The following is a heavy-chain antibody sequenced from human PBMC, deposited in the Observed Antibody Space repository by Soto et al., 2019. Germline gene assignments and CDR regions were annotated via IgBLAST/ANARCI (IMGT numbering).Heavy chain of an antibody. CDR3: ARDPPDGDGGGGWFDP. D-gene: IGHD4-17*01. CDR1: GGSISSSSYY. Sequence: SETLSLTCTVSGGSISSSSYYWGWIRQPPGKGLEWIGSIYYSGSTYYNPSLKSRVTISVDTSKNQFSLKLSSVTAADTAVYYCARDPPDGDGGGGWFDPGGQGTLVTVSS. V-gene: IGHV4-39*02. J-gene: IGHJ5*02. CDR2: IYYSGST.